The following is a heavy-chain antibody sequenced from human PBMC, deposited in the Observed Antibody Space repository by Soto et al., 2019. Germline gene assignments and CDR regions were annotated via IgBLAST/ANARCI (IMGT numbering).Heavy chain of an antibody. J-gene: IGHJ6*02. CDR3: ASGGLDIVVVPAARSYGMDV. V-gene: IGHV4-61*01. Sequence: LEPLSVTYTVSDGSVSSLSYHWIWIRKPPGKGLEWIGYIYYSGSTNYNPSLKSRVTISVDTSKNQFSLKLSSVTAADTAVYYCASGGLDIVVVPAARSYGMDVWGQGTTVTVSS. CDR1: DGSVSSLSYH. CDR2: IYYSGST. D-gene: IGHD2-2*01.